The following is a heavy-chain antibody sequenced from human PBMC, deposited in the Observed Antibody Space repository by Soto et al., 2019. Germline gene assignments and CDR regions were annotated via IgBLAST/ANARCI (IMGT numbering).Heavy chain of an antibody. CDR1: GFTVSSNY. CDR3: ARSQGYCSGGSCPYRYYYYYYMDV. Sequence: EVQLVESGGGLVQPGGSLRLSCAASGFTVSSNYMSWVRQAPGKGLEWVSVIYSGGSTYYADSVKGRITISRDNSKNTLYLQMNSLRAEDTAVYYCARSQGYCSGGSCPYRYYYYYYMDVWGKGTTVTVSS. CDR2: IYSGGST. J-gene: IGHJ6*03. D-gene: IGHD2-15*01. V-gene: IGHV3-66*01.